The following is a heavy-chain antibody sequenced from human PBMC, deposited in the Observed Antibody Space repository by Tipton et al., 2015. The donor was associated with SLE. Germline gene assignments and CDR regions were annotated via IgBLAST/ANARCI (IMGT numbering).Heavy chain of an antibody. CDR3: ARSIVATTDFDY. CDR2: ISTYSGVT. V-gene: IGHV1-18*01. Sequence: QSGAEVKKPGASVRVSCKASGFTFSNSGISWVRQAPGQGLEWMGWISTYSGVTNYAPTLQDRVTMTTDTSTSTAYMELRSLRSDDTAVYYCARSIVATTDFDYWGQGPLVTVSS. CDR1: GFTFSNSG. D-gene: IGHD5-12*01. J-gene: IGHJ4*02.